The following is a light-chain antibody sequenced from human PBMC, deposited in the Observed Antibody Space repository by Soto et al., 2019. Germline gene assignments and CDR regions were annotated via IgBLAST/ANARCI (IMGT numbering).Light chain of an antibody. CDR3: QFYGSSLIT. Sequence: IVLTQSPGALSLYPRETATLSCRASQIIKTFYFGWYQQKPGQSPRLLIYGVYSRATGTPDRFSGSGSGTDFTLTISRLEPEDSAVYYCQFYGSSLITFGQGTRLEIK. V-gene: IGKV3-20*01. CDR1: QIIKTFY. J-gene: IGKJ5*01. CDR2: GVY.